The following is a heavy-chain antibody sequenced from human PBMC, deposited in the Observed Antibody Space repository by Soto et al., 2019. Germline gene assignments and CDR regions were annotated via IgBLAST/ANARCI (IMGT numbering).Heavy chain of an antibody. Sequence: LSLTCTVSGGSISGSDYYWSWIRQPPGKGLEWIGYIYYSGNTYYNPSLKSRVTFSVDKSKNQFSLKVTSVTAADTGVYYCAAEKPLTWFGDPNQWCPGTLVTVSS. CDR3: AAEKPLTWFGDPNQ. V-gene: IGHV4-30-4*01. D-gene: IGHD3-10*01. CDR1: GGSISGSDYY. J-gene: IGHJ4*02. CDR2: IYYSGNT.